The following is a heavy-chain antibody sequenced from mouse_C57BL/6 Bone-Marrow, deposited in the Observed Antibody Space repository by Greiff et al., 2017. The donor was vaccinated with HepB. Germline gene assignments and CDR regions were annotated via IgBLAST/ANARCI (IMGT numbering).Heavy chain of an antibody. CDR1: GYAFPNYL. CDR2: INPGRGGT. Sequence: QVQLQQSGAELVRPGTSVKVSCKASGYAFPNYLIEWVKQRPGQGLEWIGVINPGRGGTNYNEKFKGKATLTADKSSSTAYMQLSSLTAEDSAVYFCARDDYDGFAYWGQGTLVTVSA. V-gene: IGHV1-54*01. D-gene: IGHD2-4*01. J-gene: IGHJ3*01. CDR3: ARDDYDGFAY.